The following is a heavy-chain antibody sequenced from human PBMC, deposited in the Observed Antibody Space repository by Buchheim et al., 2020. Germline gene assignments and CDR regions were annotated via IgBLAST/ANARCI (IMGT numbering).Heavy chain of an antibody. CDR3: ARGRCRRRGCPGDY. V-gene: IGHV3-33*01. CDR1: GFTFSSYG. J-gene: IGHJ4*02. CDR2: IWYDGSNK. Sequence: QVQLVESGGGVVQPGRSLRLSCAASGFTFSSYGMHWVRQAPGKGLEWVADIWYDGSNKYYADSVKGRFAISRDNSKNTLYLQMTSLRAEDTAVYYCARGRCRRRGCPGDYWGQGTL. D-gene: IGHD6-19*01.